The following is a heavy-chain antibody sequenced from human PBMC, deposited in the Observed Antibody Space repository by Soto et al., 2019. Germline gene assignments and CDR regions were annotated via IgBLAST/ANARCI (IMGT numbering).Heavy chain of an antibody. CDR2: ISAYNGNT. V-gene: IGHV1-18*01. J-gene: IGHJ6*02. CDR1: GYTLTSYG. CDR3: ARAQVHPGYYYHGMDV. Sequence: ASVKVSCKASGYTLTSYGISWVRQAPGQGLEWMGWISAYNGNTNYAQKLQGRVTMTTDTSTSTAYMELRSLRSDDTAVYYCARAQVHPGYYYHGMDVWGQGTKVSVSS.